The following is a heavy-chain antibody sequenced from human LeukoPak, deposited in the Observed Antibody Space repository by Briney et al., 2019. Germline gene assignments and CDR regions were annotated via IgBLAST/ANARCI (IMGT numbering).Heavy chain of an antibody. CDR2: IYYSGST. J-gene: IGHJ4*02. V-gene: IGHV4-59*01. Sequence: SETLSLTCTVSGGSISSSYWSWIRQPPGKGLEWIGYIYYSGSTNYNPSLKSRVTISVDTSKKQFSLKLSSVTAADTAVYYCARVSPYSSSWYYFDYWGQGTLVTVSS. CDR1: GGSISSSY. D-gene: IGHD6-13*01. CDR3: ARVSPYSSSWYYFDY.